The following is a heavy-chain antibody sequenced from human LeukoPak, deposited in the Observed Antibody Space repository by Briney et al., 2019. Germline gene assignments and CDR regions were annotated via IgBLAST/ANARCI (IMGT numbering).Heavy chain of an antibody. J-gene: IGHJ4*02. D-gene: IGHD6-19*01. CDR1: GNTFTSYD. V-gene: IGHV1-69*13. Sequence: ASVKVSCKASGNTFTSYDINWVRQAPGQGLEWMGGIIPIFGTANYAQKFQGRVTITADESTSTAYMELRSLRSDDTAVYYCARATGEHVVAGFWGQGTLVTVSS. CDR2: IIPIFGTA. CDR3: ARATGEHVVAGF.